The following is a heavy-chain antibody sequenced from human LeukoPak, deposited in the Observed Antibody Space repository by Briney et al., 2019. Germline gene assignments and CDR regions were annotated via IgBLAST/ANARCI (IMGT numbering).Heavy chain of an antibody. D-gene: IGHD2-2*01. CDR3: AKDSRDCSSTSCRGY. CDR2: IYSGGST. CDR1: GFTVSSNY. J-gene: IGHJ4*02. Sequence: GGSLRLSCAASGFTVSSNYMSWVRQAPGKGLEWVSVIYSGGSTYYADSVKGRFTISRDNSKNTLYLQMNSLRAEDTAVYYCAKDSRDCSSTSCRGYWGQGTLVTVSS. V-gene: IGHV3-66*01.